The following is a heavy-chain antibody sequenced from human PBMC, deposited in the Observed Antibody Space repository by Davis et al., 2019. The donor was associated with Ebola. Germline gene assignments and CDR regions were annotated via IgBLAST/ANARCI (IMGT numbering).Heavy chain of an antibody. V-gene: IGHV3-66*02. D-gene: IGHD4-17*01. CDR3: VRDDGDSVEDGWFDP. CDR1: GFTFSDYH. CDR2: IYSVGTT. Sequence: GESLKISCAASGFTFSDYHMSWIRQAPGKGLDWVSVIYSVGTTYYAESVKGRFTISRDNSKNTVYLQMDSLRTEDSGVYYCVRDDGDSVEDGWFDPWGQGTQVTVSS. J-gene: IGHJ5*02.